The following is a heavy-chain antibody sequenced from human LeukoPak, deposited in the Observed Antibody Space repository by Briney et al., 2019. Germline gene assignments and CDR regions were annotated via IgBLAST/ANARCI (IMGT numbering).Heavy chain of an antibody. CDR2: ISHDGGNK. V-gene: IGHV3-30*04. Sequence: GGSLRLSCAASGFTFSSYAMHWVRQAPGKGLEWVAIISHDGGNKYYVDSLKARFTISRDNSKNTLYLQMNSLRAEDTAVYYCAKDSGSSWTNWFDPWGQGTLVTVSS. CDR1: GFTFSSYA. CDR3: AKDSGSSWTNWFDP. D-gene: IGHD6-13*01. J-gene: IGHJ5*02.